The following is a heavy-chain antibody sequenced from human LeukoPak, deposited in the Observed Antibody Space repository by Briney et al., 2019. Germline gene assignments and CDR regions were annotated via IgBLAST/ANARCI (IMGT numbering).Heavy chain of an antibody. J-gene: IGHJ4*02. V-gene: IGHV4-34*01. CDR3: ARAWGGFDY. CDR2: INHSGST. Sequence: SETLSLTCAVYGGAFSGYYWSWIRQPPGKGLEWIEEINHSGSTNYNPSLKSRVTISVDTSKNQFSLKLSSVTAADTAVYYCARAWGGFDYWGQGTLVTVSS. CDR1: GGAFSGYY. D-gene: IGHD3-16*01.